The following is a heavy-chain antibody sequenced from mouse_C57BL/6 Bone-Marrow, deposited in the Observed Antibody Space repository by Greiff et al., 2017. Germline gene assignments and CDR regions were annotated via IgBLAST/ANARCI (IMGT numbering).Heavy chain of an antibody. D-gene: IGHD1-1*01. Sequence: QVQLQQPGAELVKPGASVKMSCKASGYTFTSYWITWVKQRPGQGLEWIGDIYPGSGSTNYNEKFKSKATLTVDTSSSTAYMQLSSLTSEDSAVYYCARFSSPQDYAMDYWGQGTSVTVSS. CDR3: ARFSSPQDYAMDY. V-gene: IGHV1-55*01. J-gene: IGHJ4*01. CDR1: GYTFTSYW. CDR2: IYPGSGST.